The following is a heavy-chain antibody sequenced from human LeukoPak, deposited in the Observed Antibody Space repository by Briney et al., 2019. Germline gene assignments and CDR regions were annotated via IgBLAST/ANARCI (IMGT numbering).Heavy chain of an antibody. Sequence: GGSLKLSCVASGSGFTFSGSAMHWVRQASGRGLEWVGHIRSKTYNYATAFAASVKGRFTISRDDSQNTAYLQMNSLKTEGTAVYYCTRDSNYVAFDYWGQGTLVTVSS. CDR2: IRSKTYNYAT. D-gene: IGHD4-11*01. J-gene: IGHJ4*02. CDR1: GSGFTFSGSA. V-gene: IGHV3-73*01. CDR3: TRDSNYVAFDY.